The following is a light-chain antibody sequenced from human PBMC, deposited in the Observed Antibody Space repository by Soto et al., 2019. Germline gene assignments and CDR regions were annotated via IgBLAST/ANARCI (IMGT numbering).Light chain of an antibody. CDR2: DAS. CDR3: QQRRTWPPRT. V-gene: IGKV3-11*01. CDR1: QSVSTF. J-gene: IGKJ4*01. Sequence: EIVLTQSPATLSLSPGERATLSCRASQSVSTFLAWYQQKPGQAPRLLLYDASTRATGIPARFRGSGSGTDCALTSSSLEPEDWAGYDGQQRRTWPPRTVGGGTKVESK.